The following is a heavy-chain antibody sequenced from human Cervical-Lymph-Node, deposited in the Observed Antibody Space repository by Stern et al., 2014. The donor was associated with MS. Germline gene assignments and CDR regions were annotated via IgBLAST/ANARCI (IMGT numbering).Heavy chain of an antibody. Sequence: QVTLKESGPPLVKPTQTLTLTCTFSGFGLSASGVGVGWIRQPPGKALEWLALLYWDDDKRYSPSLANRLNLIKDTSKSQVVLTMTNVDPVDTGTYYCAYRGRTGSFDSWGQGALVIVSS. V-gene: IGHV2-5*02. CDR2: LYWDDDK. D-gene: IGHD3-16*01. CDR1: GFGLSASGVG. CDR3: AYRGRTGSFDS. J-gene: IGHJ4*02.